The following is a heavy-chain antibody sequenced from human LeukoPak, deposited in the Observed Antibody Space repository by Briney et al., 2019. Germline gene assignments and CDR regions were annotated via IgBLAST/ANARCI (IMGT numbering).Heavy chain of an antibody. CDR3: ARRGYHDYSGFDY. CDR1: EFTFRSYS. CDR2: ISGSSSDI. J-gene: IGHJ4*02. V-gene: IGHV3-21*01. Sequence: GGSLRLSCAGSEFTFRSYSMHWVRQAPGKGLEWVSSISGSSSDIYYADSVKGRFTISRDNSKNSLYLQMKGLRAEDTALYYCARRGYHDYSGFDYWGQGTLVTVSS. D-gene: IGHD1-26*01.